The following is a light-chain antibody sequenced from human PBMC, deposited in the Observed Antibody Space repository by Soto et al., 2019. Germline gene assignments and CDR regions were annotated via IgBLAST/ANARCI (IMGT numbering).Light chain of an antibody. Sequence: EIVLTQSPATLSLSPGERATLFCRASQSIGGFLAWYQQRPGQAPRLLIYEASNRPTGIPARFSGSGSGTDFTLTISSLEPEDFAVYYCQQYNSYPLTFGGGTKVEIK. V-gene: IGKV3-11*01. CDR1: QSIGGF. CDR3: QQYNSYPLT. CDR2: EAS. J-gene: IGKJ4*01.